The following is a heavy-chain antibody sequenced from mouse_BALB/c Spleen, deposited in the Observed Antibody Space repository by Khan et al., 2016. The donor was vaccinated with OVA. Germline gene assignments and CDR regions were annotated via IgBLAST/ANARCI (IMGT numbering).Heavy chain of an antibody. CDR2: INPYTGEP. Sequence: QIQLVQSGPELKKPGATVKISCKASGYTFTNYGMNWVKQSPGKALKWMGWINPYTGEPTYADDFKGRFAFSLETSATTAYLQMHNLKYEDTATCYCGRPPCLSYTLDYWGQGTSVTVSS. V-gene: IGHV9-3-1*01. CDR1: GYTFTNYG. J-gene: IGHJ4*01. CDR3: GRPPCLSYTLDY.